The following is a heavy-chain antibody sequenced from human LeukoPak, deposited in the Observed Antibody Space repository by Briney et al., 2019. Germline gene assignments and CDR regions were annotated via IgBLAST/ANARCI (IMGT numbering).Heavy chain of an antibody. V-gene: IGHV4-59*01. D-gene: IGHD3-22*01. CDR2: IHYNGNT. CDR1: GSMYNYY. CDR3: ARVLILHYYDSSGSYWYFDL. J-gene: IGHJ2*01. Sequence: SETLSLTCTVSGSMYNYYWSWIRQPPGEGLEWIGYIHYNGNTNYNPSLKSRVTISVDTSKNQFSLKLSSVTAADTAVYYCARVLILHYYDSSGSYWYFDLWGRGTLVTVSS.